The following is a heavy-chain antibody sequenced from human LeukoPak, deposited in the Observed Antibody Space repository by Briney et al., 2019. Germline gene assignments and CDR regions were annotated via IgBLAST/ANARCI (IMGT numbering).Heavy chain of an antibody. CDR3: ARDSNPTYYDFWSGYYGPFDY. D-gene: IGHD3-3*01. V-gene: IGHV3-11*04. Sequence: GGSLRLSCAASGFTFSDYYMSWIRQAPGKGLEWVSYISSSGSTIYYADSVKGRFTISRDNAKNSLYLQMNSLRAEDTAVYYCARDSNPTYYDFWSGYYGPFDYWGQGTLVTVSS. CDR2: ISSSGSTI. CDR1: GFTFSDYY. J-gene: IGHJ4*02.